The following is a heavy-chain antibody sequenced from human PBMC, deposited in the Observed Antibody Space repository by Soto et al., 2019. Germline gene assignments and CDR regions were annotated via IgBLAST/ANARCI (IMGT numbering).Heavy chain of an antibody. D-gene: IGHD1-26*01. J-gene: IGHJ4*02. V-gene: IGHV3-53*01. Sequence: PGGSLRLSCAASGFNVSTNYMTWVRQAPGKGLEWVSVIYSGGTTYCADSVKGRFIISRDNFKNTLYLQMNNLRAEDTALYYCARGSGSLYYFHYWGQGTLVTVSS. CDR1: GFNVSTNY. CDR2: IYSGGTT. CDR3: ARGSGSLYYFHY.